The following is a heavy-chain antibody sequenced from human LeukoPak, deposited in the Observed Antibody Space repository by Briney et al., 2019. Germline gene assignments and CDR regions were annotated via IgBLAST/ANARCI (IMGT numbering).Heavy chain of an antibody. J-gene: IGHJ6*02. CDR2: IIPIFGTA. CDR3: AIFFFKQKTAYEMDV. D-gene: IGHD2-21*01. CDR1: GGPFSSSA. Sequence: ASVKGSCTASGGPFSSSAISWVRQAPGQGLEWMGGIIPIFGTANYAQKFQGRVTITADESTSTAYMELSSLRSEDTAVYYCAIFFFKQKTAYEMDVWGQGTTVTVSS. V-gene: IGHV1-69*13.